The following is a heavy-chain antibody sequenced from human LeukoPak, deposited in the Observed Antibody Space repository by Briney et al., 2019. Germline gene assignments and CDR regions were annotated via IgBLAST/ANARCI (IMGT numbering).Heavy chain of an antibody. Sequence: GGTLRLSCAASGFTFSSYGMSWVRQAPGKGLEWVSAISGSGGSTYYADSVKGRFTISRDNTKNTLYLQMNNLGVEDTAIYYCAKRNLRYCSSTSCYVFDYWGQGTLVTVSS. CDR3: AKRNLRYCSSTSCYVFDY. J-gene: IGHJ4*02. D-gene: IGHD2-2*01. V-gene: IGHV3-23*01. CDR1: GFTFSSYG. CDR2: ISGSGGST.